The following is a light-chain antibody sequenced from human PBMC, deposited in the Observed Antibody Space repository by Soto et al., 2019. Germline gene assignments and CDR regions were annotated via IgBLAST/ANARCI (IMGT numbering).Light chain of an antibody. CDR2: DST. CDR1: QSIHTS. V-gene: IGKV3-11*01. J-gene: IGKJ5*01. CDR3: QQRNVWPLIT. Sequence: VLSLSAAAVSLYPGERATLSCRASQSIHTSLAWYQQKPGQPPRLVVYDSTLRANGVPDRFGGSRSGTEFTLTTNNLEPEDFAVYYCQQRNVWPLITFGQGRLLEIK.